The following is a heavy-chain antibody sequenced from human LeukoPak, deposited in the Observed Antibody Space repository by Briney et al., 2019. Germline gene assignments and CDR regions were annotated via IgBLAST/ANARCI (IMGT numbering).Heavy chain of an antibody. J-gene: IGHJ4*02. Sequence: PSETLSLTCTVSGGSISSSFWTWIRQPPGKGLEFLGYIYYTGSTNYNPSLSSRVTMSIDTSKNQFSLRLSSVTAQDTAVYYCARASFFYDSSAGYSTTYYYDYWGQGTLVSVSS. CDR2: IYYTGST. CDR1: GGSISSSF. V-gene: IGHV4-59*01. CDR3: ARASFFYDSSAGYSTTYYYDY. D-gene: IGHD3-3*01.